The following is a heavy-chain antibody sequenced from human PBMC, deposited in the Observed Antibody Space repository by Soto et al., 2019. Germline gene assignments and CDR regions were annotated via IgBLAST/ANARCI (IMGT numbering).Heavy chain of an antibody. V-gene: IGHV3-23*01. J-gene: IGHJ4*02. CDR1: GFTFSSCA. D-gene: IGHD1-20*01. Sequence: PGGSLRLSCAASGFTFSSCAMSWVRQAPGKGLEWVSAISGSGGSTYYADSVKGRFTISRDNSKNTLYLQMNSLRAEDTAVYYCAKGGGITGRYYFDYWGQGTLVTVSS. CDR3: AKGGGITGRYYFDY. CDR2: ISGSGGST.